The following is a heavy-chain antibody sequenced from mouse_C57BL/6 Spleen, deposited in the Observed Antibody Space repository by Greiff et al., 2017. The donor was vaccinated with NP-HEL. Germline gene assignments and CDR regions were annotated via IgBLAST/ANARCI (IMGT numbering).Heavy chain of an antibody. J-gene: IGHJ1*03. Sequence: VQLQQSGAELVRPGASVKLSCKASGYTFTDYYINWVKQRPGQGLEWIARIYPGSGNTYYNEKFKGKATLTAEKSSSTAYMQLSSLTSEDSAVYFCAREVRYWYFDVWGTGTTVTVSS. D-gene: IGHD2-14*01. V-gene: IGHV1-76*01. CDR2: IYPGSGNT. CDR3: AREVRYWYFDV. CDR1: GYTFTDYY.